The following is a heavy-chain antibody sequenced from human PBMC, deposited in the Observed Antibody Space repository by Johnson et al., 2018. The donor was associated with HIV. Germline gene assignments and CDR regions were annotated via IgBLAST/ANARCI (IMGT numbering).Heavy chain of an antibody. J-gene: IGHJ3*01. CDR3: AKGRMGASGSYNV. V-gene: IGHV3-30*18. CDR1: GFTFSDYY. Sequence: VQLVESGGGLVKPGGSLRLSCAASGFTFSDYYMSWIRQAPGKGLEWVAVISYDGSNKYYADSVKGRFTISRDNSKNTLYLQMNSLRAEDTALYYCAKGRMGASGSYNVWGQGTMVTVSS. D-gene: IGHD1-26*01. CDR2: ISYDGSNK.